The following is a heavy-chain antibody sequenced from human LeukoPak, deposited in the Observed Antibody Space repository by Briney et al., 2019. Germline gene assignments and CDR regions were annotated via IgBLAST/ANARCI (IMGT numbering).Heavy chain of an antibody. CDR3: ARTPYYGSGRGAFDI. J-gene: IGHJ3*02. CDR1: GGSISSSSYY. V-gene: IGHV4-39*01. D-gene: IGHD3-10*01. CDR2: IYYSGST. Sequence: SETLSLTCTVSGGSISSSSYYWGWIRQPPGKGLEWIGSIYYSGSTNYNPSLKSRVTISVDTSKNQFSLKLSSVTAADTAVYYCARTPYYGSGRGAFDIWGQGTMVTVSS.